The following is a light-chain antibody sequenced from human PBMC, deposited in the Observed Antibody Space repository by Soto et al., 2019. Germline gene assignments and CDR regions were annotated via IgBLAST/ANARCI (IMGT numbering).Light chain of an antibody. CDR3: QQYNNWPPIT. Sequence: DIVLTQSPATLSLSPGERATLSCRASRSVSTYLAWYQHKPGQAPRLLIYGASTRATGIPARFSGSGSGTEFTLTISSLQSEDFAVYYCQQYNNWPPITFGQGTRLEIK. CDR1: RSVSTY. J-gene: IGKJ5*01. CDR2: GAS. V-gene: IGKV3-15*01.